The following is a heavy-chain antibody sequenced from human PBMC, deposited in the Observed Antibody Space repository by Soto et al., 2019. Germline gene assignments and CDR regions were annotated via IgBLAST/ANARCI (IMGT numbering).Heavy chain of an antibody. V-gene: IGHV3-23*01. CDR2: VSGSGGNT. CDR1: GFIFSSFA. D-gene: IGHD6-13*01. Sequence: PGGSLRLSCAASGFIFSSFAMSWVRQAPGRGVEWVSGVSGSGGNTYYAESVKGRFTVSRDNVKKTLYLQMNSLRAEDTAVYYCAKDSKYSNTWYYFDNWGQGTLVTVSS. J-gene: IGHJ4*02. CDR3: AKDSKYSNTWYYFDN.